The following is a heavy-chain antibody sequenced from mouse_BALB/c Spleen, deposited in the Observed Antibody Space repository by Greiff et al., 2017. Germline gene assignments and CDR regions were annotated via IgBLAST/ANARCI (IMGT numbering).Heavy chain of an antibody. J-gene: IGHJ1*01. Sequence: EVQGVESGGGLVQPGGSLRLSCATSGFTFTDYYMSWVRQPPGKALEWLGFIRNKANGYTTEYSASVKGRFTISRDNSQSILYLQMNTLRAEDSATYYCARDGYRYFDVWGAGTTVTVSS. CDR3: ARDGYRYFDV. CDR2: IRNKANGYTT. CDR1: GFTFTDYY. V-gene: IGHV7-3*02.